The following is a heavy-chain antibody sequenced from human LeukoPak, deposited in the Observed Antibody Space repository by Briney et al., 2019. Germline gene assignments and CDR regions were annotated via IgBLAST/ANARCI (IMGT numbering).Heavy chain of an antibody. Sequence: ASVKVSCKASGYTFTSYGISWVRQAPGQGLEWMGWISAYNGNTNYAQKLQGRVTMTTDASTRTAYMELRSLRSDDTAVYYCASTVNYGDYYFDYWGQGTLVTVSS. D-gene: IGHD4-17*01. CDR3: ASTVNYGDYYFDY. V-gene: IGHV1-18*01. CDR2: ISAYNGNT. CDR1: GYTFTSYG. J-gene: IGHJ4*02.